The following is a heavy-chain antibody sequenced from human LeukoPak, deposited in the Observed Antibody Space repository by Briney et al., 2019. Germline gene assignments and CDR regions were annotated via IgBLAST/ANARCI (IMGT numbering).Heavy chain of an antibody. V-gene: IGHV3-74*01. CDR3: ARVTSRTGTIFDS. CDR1: GLTFSSCW. Sequence: GGSLRLLCGASGLTFSSCWKHWVPPDPGKGLVWVAHNNSDGCSTSYAGSVKGRFTISKDNAKNTLYLQMSSLRVEDTAVDYCARVTSRTGTIFDSWGQGTLVTVPS. CDR2: NNSDGCST. J-gene: IGHJ4*02. D-gene: IGHD1-7*01.